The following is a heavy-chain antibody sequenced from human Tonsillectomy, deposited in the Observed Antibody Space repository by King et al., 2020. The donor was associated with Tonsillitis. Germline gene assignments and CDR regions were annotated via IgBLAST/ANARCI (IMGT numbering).Heavy chain of an antibody. CDR1: GFTFSEHY. D-gene: IGHD3-9*01. CDR2: IRDKAHSYST. Sequence: QLVQSGGGLVQPGGALRLSCAASGFTFSEHYMDWVRQAPGKGREWFGRIRDKAHSYSTEYSAAVKGRFTISGEGSQNSLYLQMHSLKAEETAVYYCARVRLDFFCMDVWGKGTTVTVSS. CDR3: ARVRLDFFCMDV. V-gene: IGHV3-72*01. J-gene: IGHJ6*03.